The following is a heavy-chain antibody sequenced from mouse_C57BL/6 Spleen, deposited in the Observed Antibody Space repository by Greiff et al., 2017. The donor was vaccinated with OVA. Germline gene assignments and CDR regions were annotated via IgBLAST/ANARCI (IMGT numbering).Heavy chain of an antibody. CDR3: ARGQLRSFAY. CDR1: GYTFTSYW. D-gene: IGHD3-2*02. Sequence: QVQLQQPGAELVMPGASVKLSCKASGYTFTSYWMHWVKQRPGQGLEWIGEIDPSDSYTNYNQKFKGKSTLTVDKYSSTAYMQLSSLTSEASAVYYCARGQLRSFAYWGQGTLVTVSA. CDR2: IDPSDSYT. V-gene: IGHV1-69*01. J-gene: IGHJ3*01.